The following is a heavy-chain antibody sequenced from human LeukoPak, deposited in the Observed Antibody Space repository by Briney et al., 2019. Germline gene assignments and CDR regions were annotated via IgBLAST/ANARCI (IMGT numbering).Heavy chain of an antibody. Sequence: GGSLRLSCAASGFTFSSYAMHWVRQAPGKGLEWVAVISYDGSNKYYADSVKGRFTISRDNSKNTLYLQMNSLRAEDTAVYYCARVGQYQLLYDAFDIWGQGTMVTVSS. D-gene: IGHD2-2*02. J-gene: IGHJ3*02. V-gene: IGHV3-30-3*01. CDR3: ARVGQYQLLYDAFDI. CDR2: ISYDGSNK. CDR1: GFTFSSYA.